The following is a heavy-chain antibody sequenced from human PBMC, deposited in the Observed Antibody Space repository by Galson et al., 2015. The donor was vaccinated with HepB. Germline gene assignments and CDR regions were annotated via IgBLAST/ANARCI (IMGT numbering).Heavy chain of an antibody. D-gene: IGHD1-1*01. J-gene: IGHJ4*02. CDR3: AKGTTNIDY. Sequence: SLRLSCAASGFTFSSLGMTWVRQAPGKGLECVSAIGVNAGSTDYADSVKGRLTISRDNFKNMLYLQMNNLRAEDTAVYYCAKGTTNIDYWGQGTLVTVSS. V-gene: IGHV3-23*01. CDR1: GFTFSSLG. CDR2: IGVNAGST.